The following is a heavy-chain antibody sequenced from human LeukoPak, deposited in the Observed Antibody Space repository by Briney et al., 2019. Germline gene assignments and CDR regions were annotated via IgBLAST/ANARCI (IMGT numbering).Heavy chain of an antibody. J-gene: IGHJ5*02. Sequence: GESLKISCADSGFTFSSNGMHWVRQAPGKGLEWLVLISYDGSNKYYADSVKGRFTISRDNDKNSLYLQMNSLRDEDTAVYYCARDPGYCGRTSCYAVWNFDPWAQGTLVTVSS. D-gene: IGHD2-2*01. CDR3: ARDPGYCGRTSCYAVWNFDP. CDR2: ISYDGSNK. CDR1: GFTFSSNG. V-gene: IGHV3-30*03.